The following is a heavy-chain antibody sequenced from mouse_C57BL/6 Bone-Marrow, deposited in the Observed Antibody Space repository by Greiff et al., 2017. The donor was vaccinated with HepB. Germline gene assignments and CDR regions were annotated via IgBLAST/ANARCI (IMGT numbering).Heavy chain of an antibody. D-gene: IGHD1-1*01. CDR3: ARHEELRYFDY. V-gene: IGHV5-9*01. J-gene: IGHJ2*01. CDR2: ISGGGGNT. CDR1: GFTFSSYT. Sequence: EVMLVESGGGLVKPGGSLKLSCAASGFTFSSYTMSWVRQTPEKRLEWVATISGGGGNTYYPDSVKGRFTISRDNAKNTLYLQMSSLRSEDTALYYCARHEELRYFDYWGQGTTLTVSS.